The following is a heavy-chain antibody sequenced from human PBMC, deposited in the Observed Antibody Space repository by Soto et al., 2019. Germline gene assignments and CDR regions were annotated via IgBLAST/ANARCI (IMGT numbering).Heavy chain of an antibody. D-gene: IGHD1-7*01. CDR1: GYAFTSYG. CDR3: AINLGDHWNYDPSSYFDY. CDR2: ISAYNGNT. Sequence: GASVKVSCKASGYAFTSYGISWVGQAPGQGLEWMGWISAYNGNTNYAQKLQGRVTMTTDTSTSTAYMGLTSLRSDDTAVYYCAINLGDHWNYDPSSYFDYWG. J-gene: IGHJ4*03. V-gene: IGHV1-18*04.